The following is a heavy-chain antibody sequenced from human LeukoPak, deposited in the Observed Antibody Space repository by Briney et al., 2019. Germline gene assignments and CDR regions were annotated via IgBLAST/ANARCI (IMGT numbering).Heavy chain of an antibody. Sequence: QPGGSLRLSCAASGFTFSSYWMHWVRQAPGKGLVWVSRINSDGSSTTYADFVKGRFTISRDNAKNTLYLQMNSLRAEDTAVYYCTRVVVLGGTDAFDIWGQGTMVTVSS. CDR2: INSDGSST. CDR1: GFTFSSYW. J-gene: IGHJ3*02. V-gene: IGHV3-74*01. D-gene: IGHD2-15*01. CDR3: TRVVVLGGTDAFDI.